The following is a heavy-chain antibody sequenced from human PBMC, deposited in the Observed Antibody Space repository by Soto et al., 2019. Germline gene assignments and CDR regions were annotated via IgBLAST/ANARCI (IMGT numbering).Heavy chain of an antibody. V-gene: IGHV5-51*01. CDR3: ARRPDDGSGSYFYFYYALDV. CDR2: IYPADSNT. D-gene: IGHD3-10*01. CDR1: GYSFTTYW. Sequence: GESLKISCKGSGYSFTTYWIGWVRQMPGKGLEWMGIIYPADSNTRYSPSFQGQVTMSVDKSLSTAYLQWNSLKASDTAIYYCARRPDDGSGSYFYFYYALDVWGQGAPGTVSS. J-gene: IGHJ6*02.